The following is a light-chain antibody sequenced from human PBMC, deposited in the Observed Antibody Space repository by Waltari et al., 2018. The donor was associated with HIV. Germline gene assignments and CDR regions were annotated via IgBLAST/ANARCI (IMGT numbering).Light chain of an antibody. CDR2: RNN. CDR1: TSTVGRNY. CDR3: AVWDDTLNGPV. Sequence: QSVLTQPPSTSGTSGQRVTISCSGSTSTVGRNYIYWYRQFPGVAPKLLIYRNNQRPSGVADRFSGSKSGTSASLAISGLRSGDEADYYCAVWDDTLNGPVFGGGTRVTVL. V-gene: IGLV1-47*01. J-gene: IGLJ2*01.